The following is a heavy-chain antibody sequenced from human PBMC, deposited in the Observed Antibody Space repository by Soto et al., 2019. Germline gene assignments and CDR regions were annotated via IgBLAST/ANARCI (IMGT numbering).Heavy chain of an antibody. J-gene: IGHJ4*02. D-gene: IGHD1-26*01. CDR3: VRLTRGGSSYYFDY. CDR2: IYYSGST. CDR1: GGSISSSTTYY. Sequence: QLQLQESGPGLVKPSETLSLTCTVSGGSISSSTTYYWGWIRQPPGKGLEWIGNIYYSGSTYYNPSLKSRVTISVDTSKNQFSLTLISVTAADTAVYYCVRLTRGGSSYYFDYWGQGTPPVTVSS. V-gene: IGHV4-39*01.